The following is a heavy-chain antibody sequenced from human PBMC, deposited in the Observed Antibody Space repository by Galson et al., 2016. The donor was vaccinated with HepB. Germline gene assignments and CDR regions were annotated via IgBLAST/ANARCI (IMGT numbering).Heavy chain of an antibody. CDR3: AKFASGTYYLDSFDY. CDR2: ISGRGGST. Sequence: SLRLSCAASGFTFSSHWMHWVRQAPGKGLQWVSTISGRGGSTYYADSVKGRFTISSDNSKNTVYLQMNSLRAEDTAVYYCAKFASGTYYLDSFDYWGQGTLVTVSS. J-gene: IGHJ4*02. V-gene: IGHV3-23*01. CDR1: GFTFSSHW. D-gene: IGHD3-10*01.